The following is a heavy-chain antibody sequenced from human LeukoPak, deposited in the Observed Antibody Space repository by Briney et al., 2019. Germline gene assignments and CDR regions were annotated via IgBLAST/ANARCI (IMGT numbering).Heavy chain of an antibody. CDR2: MNPNSGNT. D-gene: IGHD4-17*01. Sequence: ASVKVSCTASGYTFTSYDINWVRQATGQGLEWMGWMNPNSGNTGYAQKFQGRVTMTRNTSISTAYMELSSLRSEDTAVYYWARILTRSTVTRFGYWGQGTLVTVSS. CDR3: ARILTRSTVTRFGY. V-gene: IGHV1-8*01. J-gene: IGHJ4*02. CDR1: GYTFTSYD.